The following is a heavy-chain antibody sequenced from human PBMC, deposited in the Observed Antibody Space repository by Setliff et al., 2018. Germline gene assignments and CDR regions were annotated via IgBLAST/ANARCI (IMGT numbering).Heavy chain of an antibody. CDR2: ISVYTGNT. D-gene: IGHD2-8*01. CDR3: LRLVRYCSRTACQRTSGDEV. Sequence: ASVKVSCKASGYTFSHSGITWVRQAPGQGLEWMGWISVYTGNTNYAQKFQGRLTMTTDKSTNMAYLDLRGLRLDDTAIYFCLRLVRYCSRTACQRTSGDEVWGQGTLVTVSS. J-gene: IGHJ4*02. CDR1: GYTFSHSG. V-gene: IGHV1-18*01.